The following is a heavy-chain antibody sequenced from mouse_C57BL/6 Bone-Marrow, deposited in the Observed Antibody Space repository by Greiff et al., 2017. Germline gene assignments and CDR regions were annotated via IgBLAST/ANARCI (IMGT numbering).Heavy chain of an antibody. V-gene: IGHV1-61*01. CDR2: IYPSDSET. CDR3: AREGDYDFLDY. Sequence: QVQLKQPGAELVRPGSSVKLSCTASGYTFTSNWRDWVKQRPGQGLEWIGNIYPSDSETHYNQKFKDKATLTVDKSSSTAYMQRSSLTSEDSAVYYCAREGDYDFLDYWGQGTSVTVFS. J-gene: IGHJ4*01. CDR1: GYTFTSNW. D-gene: IGHD2-4*01.